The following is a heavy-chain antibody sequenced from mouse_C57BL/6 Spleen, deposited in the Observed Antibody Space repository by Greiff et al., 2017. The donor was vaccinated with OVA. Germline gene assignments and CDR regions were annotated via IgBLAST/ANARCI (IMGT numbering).Heavy chain of an antibody. D-gene: IGHD1-1*02. V-gene: IGHV1-69*01. J-gene: IGHJ1*03. CDR1: GYTFTSYW. CDR2: IDPSDSYT. CDR3: ARRWERYFDV. Sequence: QVQLQQPGAELVMPGASVKLSCKAFGYTFTSYWMHWVKQRPGQGLEWIGEIDPSDSYTNYNQKFKGKSTLTVDKSSSTAYMQLSSLTSEDSAVYYCARRWERYFDVWGTGTTVTVSS.